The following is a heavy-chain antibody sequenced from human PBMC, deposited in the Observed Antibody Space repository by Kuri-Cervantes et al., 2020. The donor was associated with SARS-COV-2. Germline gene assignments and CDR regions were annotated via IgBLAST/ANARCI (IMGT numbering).Heavy chain of an antibody. V-gene: IGHV3-21*01. CDR2: ITRSSVYI. CDR1: GFSLSNYG. CDR3: ARSPGDGDYDPFDY. Sequence: LSLTCAASGFSLSNYGMHWVRQAPGKGLEWVSSITRSSVYISYADSLKGRFTISRDNAKNSLYLQMNSLRAEDTAVYYCARSPGDGDYDPFDYWGQGTLVTVSS. D-gene: IGHD4-17*01. J-gene: IGHJ4*02.